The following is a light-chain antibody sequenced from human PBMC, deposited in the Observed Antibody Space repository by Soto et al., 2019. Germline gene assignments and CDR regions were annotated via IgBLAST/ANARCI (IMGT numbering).Light chain of an antibody. CDR3: CTSAPGSTNV. J-gene: IGLJ1*01. CDR2: KGT. CDR1: SSDVGAYNS. V-gene: IGLV2-23*01. Sequence: QSVLAQPASVSGSPGQSITISCTGPSSDVGAYNSVSWYRQHPHRVPQVIIYKGTQRPSGVSNRLSGSTSGNAASLTISALQADDEADDFCCTSAPGSTNVFGTGTKVTGL.